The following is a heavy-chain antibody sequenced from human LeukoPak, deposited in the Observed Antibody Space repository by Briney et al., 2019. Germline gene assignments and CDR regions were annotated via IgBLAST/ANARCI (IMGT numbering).Heavy chain of an antibody. D-gene: IGHD3-22*01. J-gene: IGHJ4*02. Sequence: SETLSLTCTVSGGSISSYYWRWIRQPPGRGLEWIGYIYYSGSTNYNPSLKSRVTISVDTSKSQFSLKLSSVTAADTAVYYCARDQGGNYYDSSGYFDYWGQATLVTVSS. CDR3: ARDQGGNYYDSSGYFDY. CDR1: GGSISSYY. V-gene: IGHV4-59*01. CDR2: IYYSGST.